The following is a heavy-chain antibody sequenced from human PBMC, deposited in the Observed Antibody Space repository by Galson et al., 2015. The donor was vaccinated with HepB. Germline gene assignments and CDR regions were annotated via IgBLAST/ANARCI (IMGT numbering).Heavy chain of an antibody. J-gene: IGHJ4*02. D-gene: IGHD4-23*01. CDR3: AKVLKVGTSFFDY. CDR1: GLTFSSYA. V-gene: IGHV3-23*01. CDR2: ISGSGGST. Sequence: SLRLSCAASGLTFSSYAMSWVRQAPGKGLEWVSSISGSGGSTYYADSVKGRFTISRDNSINTLYLQMNSLRAEDTAVYYCAKVLKVGTSFFDYWGQGTLVTVSS.